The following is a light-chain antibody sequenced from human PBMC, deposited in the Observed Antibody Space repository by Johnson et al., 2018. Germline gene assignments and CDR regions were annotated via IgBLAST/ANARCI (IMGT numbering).Light chain of an antibody. J-gene: IGLJ1*01. Sequence: QSVLTQPPSVSAAPGQKVTISCSGSSSNIGNNYVSWYQQLPGTAPKLLIYENNKRPSGIPDRFSGSKSGTSATLGITGLTTGDEADYYCGTWDSRLSAGNVFGTGTKVTVL. CDR2: ENN. CDR3: GTWDSRLSAGNV. CDR1: SSNIGNNY. V-gene: IGLV1-51*02.